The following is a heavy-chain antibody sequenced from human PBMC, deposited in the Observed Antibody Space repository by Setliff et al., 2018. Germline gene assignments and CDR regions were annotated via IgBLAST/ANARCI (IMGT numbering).Heavy chain of an antibody. CDR2: VFYNGAA. CDR3: ARGGTYRYFDY. J-gene: IGHJ4*02. CDR1: GDSISDAS. Sequence: LPETLSLTCTVSGDSISDASIMAWIRQPPGKGLEFIGYVFYNGAAKYDPSLKSRVTMSVDTSKTQFSLKLNSMTTADTAVYYCARGGTYRYFDYWGQGALVTVSS. V-gene: IGHV4-59*01.